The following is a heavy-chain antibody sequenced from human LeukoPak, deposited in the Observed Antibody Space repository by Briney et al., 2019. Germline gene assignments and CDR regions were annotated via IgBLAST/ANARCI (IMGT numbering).Heavy chain of an antibody. D-gene: IGHD2-8*01. Sequence: GGSLRLSCAASGFIFSSYGMHWVRQAPDKGLEWVAFIRYDGSRKYYADSVKGRFTISRDNSKNTLYLQMNSLRAEDTAVYYCAKDRCSNGVGCYYYYMDVWGKGTTVTISS. CDR1: GFIFSSYG. V-gene: IGHV3-30*02. J-gene: IGHJ6*03. CDR2: IRYDGSRK. CDR3: AKDRCSNGVGCYYYYMDV.